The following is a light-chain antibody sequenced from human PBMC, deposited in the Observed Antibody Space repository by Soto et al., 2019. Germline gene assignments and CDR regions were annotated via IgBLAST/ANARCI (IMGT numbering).Light chain of an antibody. J-gene: IGKJ5*01. Sequence: DIQMTQSPSSLSASVGDRVTITCRASESISRHLNWYQQKPGKAPKLLIYAASSLQNGVPSRFRGSGSGTDFTLTISNLQPEDFATYYSQQSYSTLSITFGQGTRLEIK. CDR1: ESISRH. CDR2: AAS. CDR3: QQSYSTLSIT. V-gene: IGKV1-39*01.